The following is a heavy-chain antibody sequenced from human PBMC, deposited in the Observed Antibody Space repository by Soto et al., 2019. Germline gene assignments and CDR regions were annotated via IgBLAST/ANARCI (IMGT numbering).Heavy chain of an antibody. CDR3: VKNSGWFNT. D-gene: IGHD3-10*01. CDR2: IDGSGGIT. Sequence: QLLQSGGGLVQPGGSLTLSCAASGFTFGTTDMSWVRQAPGEGLEWVSTIDGSGGITYYADSVKGRFTIARDNSSNTVYLQMNSLSGDDTALYYCVKNSGWFNTWGQGALVTVSS. J-gene: IGHJ5*02. V-gene: IGHV3-23*01. CDR1: GFTFGTTD.